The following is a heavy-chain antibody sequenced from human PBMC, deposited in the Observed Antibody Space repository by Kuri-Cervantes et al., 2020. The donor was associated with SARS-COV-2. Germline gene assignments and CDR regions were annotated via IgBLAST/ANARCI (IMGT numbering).Heavy chain of an antibody. V-gene: IGHV1-2*02. CDR2: INPNSGGT. CDR3: ARDRGYYDFWSGYYDVWFDP. D-gene: IGHD3-3*01. J-gene: IGHJ5*02. Sequence: SRKSTCKASGDTLTGYYMHWVRQAPGQWREWMGWINPNSGGTNYAQKFQGRVTMTRDTSTSTAYMELSRLRSDDTAVYYCARDRGYYDFWSGYYDVWFDPWGQGTLVTVSS. CDR1: GDTLTGYY.